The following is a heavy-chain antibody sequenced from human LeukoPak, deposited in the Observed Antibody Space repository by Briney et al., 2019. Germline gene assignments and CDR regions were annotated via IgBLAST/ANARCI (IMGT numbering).Heavy chain of an antibody. CDR2: IIPILGIA. V-gene: IGHV1-69*04. Sequence: GASVKVSCKASGYTFTSYGLSWVRQAPGQGLEWMGRIIPILGIANYAQKFQGRVTITADKSTSTAYMELSSLRSEDTAVYYCARAELNYDILTGQHFDYWGQGTLVTVSS. J-gene: IGHJ4*02. CDR1: GYTFTSYG. D-gene: IGHD3-9*01. CDR3: ARAELNYDILTGQHFDY.